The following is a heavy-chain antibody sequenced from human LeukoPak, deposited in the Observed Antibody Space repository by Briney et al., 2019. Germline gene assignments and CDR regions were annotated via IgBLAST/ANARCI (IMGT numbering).Heavy chain of an antibody. V-gene: IGHV1-46*01. CDR1: GYTFTRHY. Sequence: GASVKVSCKASGYTFTRHYMNWVRQAPGQGLEWMGKINPGSGATGYAQKFQGRVTITTDESTSTAYMELSSLRSEDTAVYYCAGYSSSDAFDIWGQGTMVTVSS. J-gene: IGHJ3*02. D-gene: IGHD6-13*01. CDR3: AGYSSSDAFDI. CDR2: INPGSGAT.